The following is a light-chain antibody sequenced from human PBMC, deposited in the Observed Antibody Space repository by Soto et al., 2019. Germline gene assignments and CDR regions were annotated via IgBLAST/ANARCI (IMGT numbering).Light chain of an antibody. Sequence: DIVMAQSPDSLAVSLGERATLSCRASQSVSSSYLAWYQQRPGQAPRLLIYGASSRATGIPARFTGSGSGTDFTLTISSLEPEDFAAYYCQQYGSSPRTFGQGTQLDIK. CDR1: QSVSSSY. J-gene: IGKJ5*01. CDR2: GAS. V-gene: IGKV3-20*01. CDR3: QQYGSSPRT.